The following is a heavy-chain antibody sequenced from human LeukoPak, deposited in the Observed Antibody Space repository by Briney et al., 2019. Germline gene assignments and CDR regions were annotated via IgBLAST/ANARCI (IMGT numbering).Heavy chain of an antibody. J-gene: IGHJ4*02. CDR2: ISYDGSNK. V-gene: IGHV3-30*04. D-gene: IGHD3-10*01. Sequence: GRSLRLSCAASGFTFSSYAMHWVRQAPGKGREWVADISYDGSNKYYTDSVRGPFTISRDNSKNTLYLQMNSLRAEDTAVYYCARDGYSGSGIYSHHFDYWGQGTLVTVSS. CDR3: ARDGYSGSGIYSHHFDY. CDR1: GFTFSSYA.